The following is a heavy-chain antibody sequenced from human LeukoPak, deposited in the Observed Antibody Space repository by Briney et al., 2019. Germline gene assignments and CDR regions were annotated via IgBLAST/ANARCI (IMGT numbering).Heavy chain of an antibody. D-gene: IGHD5-24*01. Sequence: SETLSLTCTVSGDSIGSSSYYWGWIRQPPGKGLEWLGTIYYSGSTYYNPSLKSRVTISIDTSKNQFSLKLNSVTAADTAVYYCARFRPTIWGQGSLVYVSS. V-gene: IGHV4-39*01. CDR2: IYYSGST. J-gene: IGHJ4*02. CDR1: GDSIGSSSYY. CDR3: ARFRPTI.